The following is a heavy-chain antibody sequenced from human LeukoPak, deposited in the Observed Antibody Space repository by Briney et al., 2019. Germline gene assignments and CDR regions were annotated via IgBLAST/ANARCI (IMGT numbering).Heavy chain of an antibody. CDR2: IYYSGST. D-gene: IGHD1-26*01. CDR1: GGSISSYY. J-gene: IGHJ4*02. CDR3: ARESYGGGYFDY. V-gene: IGHV4-59*01. Sequence: SETLSLTCTVSGGSISSYYWSWIRQPPGKGLEWIGYIYYSGSTNYNPSLKSRVTISVDTSKNQFSLKLSSVTAADTAVYYCARESYGGGYFDYWGQGTLVTVSS.